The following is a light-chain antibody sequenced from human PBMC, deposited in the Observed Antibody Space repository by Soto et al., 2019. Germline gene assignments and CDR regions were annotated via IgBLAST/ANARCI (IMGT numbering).Light chain of an antibody. V-gene: IGKV1-5*01. J-gene: IGKJ1*01. CDR2: DAS. CDR3: QQYNTYSAKT. Sequence: DIQMTQSPSTLSASVGDRVTITCRASQSIRTWLAWYQQKPGKAPKLLIYDASSLESGAPSRFSGSGSGTEFTLTISSLQPDDFAAYYCQQYNTYSAKTFGQGTKVEIK. CDR1: QSIRTW.